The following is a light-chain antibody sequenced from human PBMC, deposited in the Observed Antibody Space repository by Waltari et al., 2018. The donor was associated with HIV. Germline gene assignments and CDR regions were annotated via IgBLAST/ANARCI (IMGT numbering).Light chain of an antibody. J-gene: IGLJ2*01. Sequence: QSVLTQPPSVSGAPGQRVTISCTGSTSNVGAGHDVHWYQHLLGTAPKLLINVFNGRPSGVPDRFSGSKSGTSASLAITGLQAEDEADYYCQSYDSTLSAVIFGGGTKLTVL. CDR3: QSYDSTLSAVI. V-gene: IGLV1-40*01. CDR2: VFN. CDR1: TSNVGAGHD.